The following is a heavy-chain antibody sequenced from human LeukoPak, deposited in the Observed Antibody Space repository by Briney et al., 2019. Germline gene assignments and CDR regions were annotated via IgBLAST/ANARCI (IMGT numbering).Heavy chain of an antibody. CDR3: GRDVPWVDP. CDR2: ISSSGSTI. CDR1: GFTFSSYE. V-gene: IGHV3-48*03. J-gene: IGHJ5*02. Sequence: GGSLRLSCAASGFTFSSYEMNWVRQAPGKGLEWVSYISSSGSTIYYADSVKGRFTISRDNAKNSLYLQMNSLRAEDTAVYYWGRDVPWVDPWGQGTLVTVSS. D-gene: IGHD3-10*02.